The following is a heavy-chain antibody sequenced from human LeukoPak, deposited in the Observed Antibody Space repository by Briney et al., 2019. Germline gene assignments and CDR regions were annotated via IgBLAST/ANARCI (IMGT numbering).Heavy chain of an antibody. CDR2: INPNSGGT. V-gene: IGHV1-2*02. CDR1: GYTFTGYY. D-gene: IGHD1-1*01. J-gene: IGHJ3*02. CDR3: ASPKTRYNWDDGLLDI. Sequence: ASVKVSCKASGYTFTGYYMHWVRQAPGQGLEWMGWINPNSGGTNYAQKFQGRVTMTRDTSISTAYMELSRLRSDDTAVYYCASPKTRYNWDDGLLDIWGQGTMVTVSS.